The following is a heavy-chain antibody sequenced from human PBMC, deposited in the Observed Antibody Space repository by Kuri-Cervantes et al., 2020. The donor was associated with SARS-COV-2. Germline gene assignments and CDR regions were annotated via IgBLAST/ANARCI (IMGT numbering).Heavy chain of an antibody. CDR2: IKQDGIEK. Sequence: GGFLRLSCAASGFTFSSYWMSWVRQAPGKGLEWVANIKQDGIEKYYVDSVKGRFTISRDNAKNSLYLQMNSLRAEDTAVYYCARDRRPHMYDILTGYFRPFDYWGQGTLVTVSS. D-gene: IGHD3-9*01. CDR3: ARDRRPHMYDILTGYFRPFDY. J-gene: IGHJ4*02. CDR1: GFTFSSYW. V-gene: IGHV3-7*05.